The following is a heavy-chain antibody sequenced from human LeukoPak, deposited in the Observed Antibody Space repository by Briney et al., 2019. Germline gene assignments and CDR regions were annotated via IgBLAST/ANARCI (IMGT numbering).Heavy chain of an antibody. J-gene: IGHJ4*02. CDR2: ISAYNGNT. D-gene: IGHD3-10*01. CDR3: ARGQGPYYYGSGSSTFDY. Sequence: ASVKVSCKASGYTFTSYGISWVRQAPGQGLEWMGWISAYNGNTNYAQKLQGRVTMTTDTSTSTAYMELRSLRSDDTAVYYCARGQGPYYYGSGSSTFDYWGQGTWSPSPQ. CDR1: GYTFTSYG. V-gene: IGHV1-18*04.